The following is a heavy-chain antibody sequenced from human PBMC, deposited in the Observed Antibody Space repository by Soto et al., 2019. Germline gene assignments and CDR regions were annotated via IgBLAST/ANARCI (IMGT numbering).Heavy chain of an antibody. V-gene: IGHV3-30-3*01. CDR1: GFTFSSYA. CDR3: AREHSSGWPTYYYYGMDV. J-gene: IGHJ6*02. D-gene: IGHD6-19*01. Sequence: QVQLVESGGGVVQPGRSLRLSCAASGFTFSSYAMHWVRQAPGKGLEWVAVISYDGSNKYYADSVKGRFTISRDNSKNTLYLQMNSLRAEDTAVYYCAREHSSGWPTYYYYGMDVWGQGTTVTVSS. CDR2: ISYDGSNK.